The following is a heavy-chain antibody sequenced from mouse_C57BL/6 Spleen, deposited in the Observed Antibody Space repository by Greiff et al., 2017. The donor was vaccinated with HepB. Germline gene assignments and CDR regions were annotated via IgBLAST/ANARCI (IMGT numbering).Heavy chain of an antibody. D-gene: IGHD1-3*01. CDR2: IDPSDSYT. CDR1: GYTFTSYW. V-gene: IGHV1-69*01. J-gene: IGHJ4*01. Sequence: VQLQQPGAELVMPGASVKLSCKASGYTFTSYWMHWVKQRPGQGLEWIGEIDPSDSYTNYNQKFKGKSTLTVDKSSSTAYMQLSSLTSEDSAVYYCARYNYSGAMDYWGQGTSVTVSS. CDR3: ARYNYSGAMDY.